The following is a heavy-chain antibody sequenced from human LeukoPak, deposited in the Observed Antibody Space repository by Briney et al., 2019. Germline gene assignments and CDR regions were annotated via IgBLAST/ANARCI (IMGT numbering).Heavy chain of an antibody. CDR2: IYHSGST. Sequence: PETLSLTCTVSGYSISSGYYWGWIRQPPGKGLEWFGIIYHSGSTYYNPSLKSRVTISVDTSKNQFSLKLSSVTAADTAVYYCARDLNYYDSSGYLYRDYWGQGTLVTVSS. D-gene: IGHD3-22*01. CDR1: GYSISSGYY. CDR3: ARDLNYYDSSGYLYRDY. V-gene: IGHV4-38-2*02. J-gene: IGHJ4*02.